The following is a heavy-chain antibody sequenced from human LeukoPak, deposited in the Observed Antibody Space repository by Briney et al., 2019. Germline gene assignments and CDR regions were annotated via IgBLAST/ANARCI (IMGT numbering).Heavy chain of an antibody. J-gene: IGHJ4*02. D-gene: IGHD5-18*01. CDR1: GFTFSSYS. V-gene: IGHV3-48*01. CDR2: ISSSSSTI. CDR3: AREARGYSYGYDFDY. Sequence: GGSLRLSCAASGFTFSSYSMNWVRQAPGKGLEWVSYISSSSSTIYYADSVKGRFTISRDNSKNTLYLQMNSLRAEDTAVYYCAREARGYSYGYDFDYWGQGTLVTVSS.